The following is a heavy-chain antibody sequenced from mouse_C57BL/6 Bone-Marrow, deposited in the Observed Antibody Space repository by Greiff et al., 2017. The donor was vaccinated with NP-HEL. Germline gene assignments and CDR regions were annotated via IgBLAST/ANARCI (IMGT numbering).Heavy chain of an antibody. V-gene: IGHV1-42*01. CDR2: INPSTGGT. Sequence: EVQLQQSGPELVKPGASVKISCKASGYSFTGYYMNWVKQSPEKSLEWIGEINPSTGGTTYNQKFKAKATLTVDKSSSTAYMQLKSLTSEDSAFYYCARGAYYYGFDYWGQGTTLTVSS. CDR1: GYSFTGYY. J-gene: IGHJ2*01. D-gene: IGHD1-1*01. CDR3: ARGAYYYGFDY.